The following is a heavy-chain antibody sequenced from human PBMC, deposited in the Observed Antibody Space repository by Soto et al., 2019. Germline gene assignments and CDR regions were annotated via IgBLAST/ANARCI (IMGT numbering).Heavy chain of an antibody. CDR1: GGSISSGGYY. D-gene: IGHD3-10*01. J-gene: IGHJ4*02. Sequence: SETLSLTCTVSGGSISSGGYYWSWIRQHPGKGLEWIGYIYYSGSTYYNPSLKSRVTISVDTSKNQFSLKLSSVTAADTAVYYCARVKSRWRNGAFGYWGQGTLVTVSS. CDR2: IYYSGST. CDR3: ARVKSRWRNGAFGY. V-gene: IGHV4-31*03.